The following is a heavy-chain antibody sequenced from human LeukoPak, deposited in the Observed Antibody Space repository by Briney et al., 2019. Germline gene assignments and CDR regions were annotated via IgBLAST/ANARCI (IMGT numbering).Heavy chain of an antibody. V-gene: IGHV3-21*04. CDR3: AKDPPGWNDVWAFDI. CDR2: ISSSSSYI. D-gene: IGHD1-1*01. Sequence: GGSLRLSCAASGFTFSSYSMNWVRQAPGKGLECVSSISSSSSYIYYADSVKGRFTISRDNAKNSLYLQMNSLRAEDTAVYYCAKDPPGWNDVWAFDIWGQGTMVTVSS. J-gene: IGHJ3*02. CDR1: GFTFSSYS.